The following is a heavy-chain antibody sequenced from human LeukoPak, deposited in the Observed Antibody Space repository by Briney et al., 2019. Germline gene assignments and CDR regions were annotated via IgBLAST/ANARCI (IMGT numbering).Heavy chain of an antibody. Sequence: ASVKVSCKASVYTFTAYYMHWVRQAAGQGLEWMGWINPISGGTNYAQKFQGRVTMPRETSITTTYMELSRLRSDDTTGYYCARARVGATTEFDYWGQGTLVTVSS. CDR1: VYTFTAYY. CDR3: ARARVGATTEFDY. V-gene: IGHV1-2*02. J-gene: IGHJ4*02. CDR2: INPISGGT. D-gene: IGHD1-26*01.